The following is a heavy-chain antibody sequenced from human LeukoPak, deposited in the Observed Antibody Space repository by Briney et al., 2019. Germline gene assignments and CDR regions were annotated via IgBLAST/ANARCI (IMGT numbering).Heavy chain of an antibody. V-gene: IGHV3-66*01. J-gene: IGHJ4*02. CDR3: ARDDKTGTYSSFDL. Sequence: PGGSLRLSCVASGFTVSGTYMHWVRQGPGKGLEWVSVIYAGGATLYTDSVKGRVPISRQYSKHTLSLQRNSLSAEDTAVYYCARDDKTGTYSSFDLWGPGTLVTVSS. D-gene: IGHD1-26*01. CDR1: GFTVSGTY. CDR2: IYAGGAT.